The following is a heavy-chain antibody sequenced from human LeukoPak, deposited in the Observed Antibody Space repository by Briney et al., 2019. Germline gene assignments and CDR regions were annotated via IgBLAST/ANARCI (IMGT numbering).Heavy chain of an antibody. CDR3: ARRVVRGANWFDP. D-gene: IGHD3-10*01. J-gene: IGHJ5*02. Sequence: SETLSLTCTVSGGSISSYYWSWIRQPPGKGLEWIGYIYASGSTNYNPSLKSRVTISVDTSKNQFSLKLSSVTAADTAVYYCARRVVRGANWFDPWGQGTLVTVSS. CDR1: GGSISSYY. V-gene: IGHV4-4*09. CDR2: IYASGST.